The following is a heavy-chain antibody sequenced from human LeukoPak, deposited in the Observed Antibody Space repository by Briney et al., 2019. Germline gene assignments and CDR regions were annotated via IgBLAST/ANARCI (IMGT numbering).Heavy chain of an antibody. Sequence: SETLSLTCAVYGGSFSGYYWSWIRQHPGKGLEWIGYIYYSGGTYYNPSLKSRVTISVDTSKNQFSLKLSSVTAADTAVYYCARDPGYCSGGSCYFGYYYGMDVWGQGTTVTVSS. D-gene: IGHD2-15*01. CDR3: ARDPGYCSGGSCYFGYYYGMDV. CDR2: IYYSGGT. J-gene: IGHJ6*02. CDR1: GGSFSGYY. V-gene: IGHV4-31*11.